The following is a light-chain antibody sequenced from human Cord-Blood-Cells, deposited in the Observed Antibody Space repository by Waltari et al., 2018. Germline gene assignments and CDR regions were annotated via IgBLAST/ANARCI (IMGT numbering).Light chain of an antibody. CDR3: QQRSNWPWT. CDR2: DAS. Sequence: DIVLTQSLATLSLSPGERATLSCRASQSVSSYLAWYQQKPGQAPRLLIYDASNRATGIPARFSGSGSGTDFTLTISSLEPEDFAVYYCQQRSNWPWTFGQGTKVEIK. V-gene: IGKV3-11*01. J-gene: IGKJ1*01. CDR1: QSVSSY.